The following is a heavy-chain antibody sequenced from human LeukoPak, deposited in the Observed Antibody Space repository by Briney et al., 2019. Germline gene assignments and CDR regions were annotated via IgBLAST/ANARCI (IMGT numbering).Heavy chain of an antibody. CDR1: GGSISSSGYY. J-gene: IGHJ3*02. V-gene: IGHV4-39*01. D-gene: IGHD6-13*01. CDR3: ARHVGSSSWYSGDAFDI. Sequence: SETPSLTCTVSGGSISSSGYYWGWIRQPPGKGLEWIGSLCYGVVTYYNPSLKSRVTISVDTSKNQFSLKLSSVTAADTAVYYCARHVGSSSWYSGDAFDIWGQGTMVTVSS. CDR2: LCYGVVT.